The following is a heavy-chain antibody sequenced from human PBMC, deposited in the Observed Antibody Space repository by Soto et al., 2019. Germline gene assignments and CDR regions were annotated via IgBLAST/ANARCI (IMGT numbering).Heavy chain of an antibody. CDR1: GFNVSNNY. Sequence: EVQLVESGGGLVQPGGSLRLSCVVSGFNVSNNYMSWVRQAPGKGLEWVSVIYSGGSTSYINSVKGRFTISRDNSKNTVYLQMNSLRAEDTAVYYCARPDTVRGVSYWGQGTLVTVSS. J-gene: IGHJ4*02. V-gene: IGHV3-66*01. D-gene: IGHD3-10*01. CDR2: IYSGGST. CDR3: ARPDTVRGVSY.